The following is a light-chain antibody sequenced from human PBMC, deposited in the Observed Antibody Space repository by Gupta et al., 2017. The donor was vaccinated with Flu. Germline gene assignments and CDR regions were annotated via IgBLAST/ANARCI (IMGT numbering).Light chain of an antibody. CDR3: QQYNSYPYT. CDR2: KES. CDR1: QSISSW. Sequence: DIQMPQSPSTLSASIGDRVTITCRATQSISSWLAWYQQQPGKAPKLLIFKESTLESGVPSRLSGSGSGTEFTLTISSLQPDEFATYYCQQYNSYPYTFGQGTKLEIK. V-gene: IGKV1-5*03. J-gene: IGKJ2*01.